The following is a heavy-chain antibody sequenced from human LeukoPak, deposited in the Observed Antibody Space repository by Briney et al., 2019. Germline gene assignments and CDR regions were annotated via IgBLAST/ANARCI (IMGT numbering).Heavy chain of an antibody. CDR2: IKSKTDGGTT. D-gene: IGHD2-2*03. J-gene: IGHJ4*02. CDR1: GLTFSNAW. Sequence: EGSLRLSCAASGLTFSNAWMSWVRQAPGKGLEWVGRIKSKTDGGTTDYAAPVKGRFTISRDDSKNTLYLQMNSLKTEDTAVYYCTTDGYCSSTSCSNWGQGTLVTVSS. CDR3: TTDGYCSSTSCSN. V-gene: IGHV3-15*01.